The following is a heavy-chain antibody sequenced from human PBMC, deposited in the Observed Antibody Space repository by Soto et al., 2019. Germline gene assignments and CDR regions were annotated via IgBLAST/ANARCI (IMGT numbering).Heavy chain of an antibody. D-gene: IGHD3-3*01. Sequence: PSETLSLTCTVSGGSISSGDYYWSWIRQPPGKGLEWIGEINHSGSTNYNPSLKSRVTISVDTSKNQFSLKLSSVTAADTAVYYCARAPERYDFWSGYPYYYYGMDVWGQGTTVTVSS. CDR2: INHSGST. J-gene: IGHJ6*02. V-gene: IGHV4-39*07. CDR1: GGSISSGDYY. CDR3: ARAPERYDFWSGYPYYYYGMDV.